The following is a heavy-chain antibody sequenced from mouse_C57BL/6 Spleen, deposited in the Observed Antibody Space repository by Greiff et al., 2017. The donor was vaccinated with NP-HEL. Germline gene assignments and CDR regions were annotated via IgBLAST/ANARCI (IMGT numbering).Heavy chain of an antibody. CDR2: IYPGSGNT. CDR3: ARPDYGSSYYFDY. J-gene: IGHJ2*01. Sequence: QVQLQQSGAELVRPGASVKLSCKASGYTFTDYYINWVKQRPGQGLEWIARIYPGSGNTYYNEKFKGKATLTAEKSSSTAYMQLSSLTSEDSAVYFCARPDYGSSYYFDYWGQGTTLTVSS. V-gene: IGHV1-76*01. D-gene: IGHD1-1*01. CDR1: GYTFTDYY.